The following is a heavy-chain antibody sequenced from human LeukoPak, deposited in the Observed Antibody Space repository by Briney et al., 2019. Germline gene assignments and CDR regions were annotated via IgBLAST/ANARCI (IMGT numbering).Heavy chain of an antibody. CDR2: ISGDGTTT. J-gene: IGHJ4*02. V-gene: IGHV3-43*02. Sequence: PGGSLRLSCAASGFTFDDYAMHWVRQAPGKGLEWVSLISGDGTTTYYGDSVKGRFTISRDNSKNSLYLQMNSLRTEDTALYYCAKDTEPEMATMAFDYWGQGTLVTVSS. CDR3: AKDTEPEMATMAFDY. D-gene: IGHD5-24*01. CDR1: GFTFDDYA.